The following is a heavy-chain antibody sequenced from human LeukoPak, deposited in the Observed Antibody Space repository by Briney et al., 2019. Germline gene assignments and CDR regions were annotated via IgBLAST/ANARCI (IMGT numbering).Heavy chain of an antibody. J-gene: IGHJ6*03. CDR1: AVSFSGYY. CDR2: INHSGST. Sequence: SVTLTLTCAVYAVSFSGYYWSWIRQPPGKGLEWIGEINHSGSTNYNPSLKSRVTISVDTSKKQFSLKLSSVTAADTAVYYCARGLRSDYYYYMDVWGKGTTVTVSS. CDR3: ARGLRSDYYYYMDV. V-gene: IGHV4-34*01. D-gene: IGHD2-15*01.